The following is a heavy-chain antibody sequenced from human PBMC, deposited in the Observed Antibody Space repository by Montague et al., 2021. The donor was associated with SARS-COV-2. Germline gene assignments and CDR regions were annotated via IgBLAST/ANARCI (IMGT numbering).Heavy chain of an antibody. V-gene: IGHV4-34*01. Sequence: SETLSLTCAVHGGSFSTYSWNWIRQPPGKGLEWIGEIHHGGSTNYNPSLKSRVTISADTSKNQFSLKLTSVAAADTAVYYCARLGDGGGPSPRLGVGPYYSNEAMDDWGKGTTVTVSS. D-gene: IGHD7-27*01. CDR3: ARLGDGGGPSPRLGVGPYYSNEAMDD. J-gene: IGHJ6*04. CDR1: GGSFSTYS. CDR2: IHHGGST.